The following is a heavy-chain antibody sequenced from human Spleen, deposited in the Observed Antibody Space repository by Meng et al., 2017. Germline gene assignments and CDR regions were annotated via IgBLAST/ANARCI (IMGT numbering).Heavy chain of an antibody. CDR2: ISGSGGST. D-gene: IGHD3-22*01. CDR3: ARGYDSSGYYGGAYWYFDL. Sequence: GGSLRLSCAASGFTFSSYAMSWVRQAPGKGLEWVSAISGSGGSTYYADSVKGRFTISRDNAKNSLYLQMNSLRAEDTAVYYCARGYDSSGYYGGAYWYFDLWGRGTLVTVSS. CDR1: GFTFSSYA. J-gene: IGHJ2*01. V-gene: IGHV3-23*01.